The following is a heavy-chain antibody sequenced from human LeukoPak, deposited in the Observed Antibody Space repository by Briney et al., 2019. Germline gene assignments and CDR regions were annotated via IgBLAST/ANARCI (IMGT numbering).Heavy chain of an antibody. D-gene: IGHD2-2*01. V-gene: IGHV4-39*07. CDR2: IYYSGST. J-gene: IGHJ6*03. CDR1: GGSISRSSYY. Sequence: SETLSLTCSVSGGSISRSSYYWGWIRQPPGKGLEWIGSIYYSGSTYYNPSLKSRVTISVDTSKNQLSLKLSSVTAADTAVYYCARAGYCSSTSCRTQLYYYYYMDVWGKGTTVTVSS. CDR3: ARAGYCSSTSCRTQLYYYYYMDV.